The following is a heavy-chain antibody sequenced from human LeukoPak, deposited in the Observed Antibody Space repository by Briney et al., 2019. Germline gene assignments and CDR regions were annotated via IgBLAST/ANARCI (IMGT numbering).Heavy chain of an antibody. D-gene: IGHD1-20*01. CDR2: INGGDYST. V-gene: IGHV3-23*01. CDR1: GFTFRTSA. CDR3: AKAGNAYNWNPFDQ. J-gene: IGHJ4*02. Sequence: PGGSLRLSCAASGFTFRTSAMSWVRQAPAKGLQWVSSINGGDYSTYYADSVKGRFTISRDSSKNILYLQMNSLRAEDTAVYYCAKAGNAYNWNPFDQWGQGTLVTVSS.